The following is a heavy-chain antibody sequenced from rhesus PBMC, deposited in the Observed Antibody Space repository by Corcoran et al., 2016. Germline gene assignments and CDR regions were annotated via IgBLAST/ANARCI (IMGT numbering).Heavy chain of an antibody. CDR2: IDPRDSDT. J-gene: IGHJ4*01. CDR3: AKGGIYYFDY. CDR1: GYSFASYW. V-gene: IGHV5-20*02. Sequence: EVQLVQSGAEVKRPGESLKISCKTSGYSFASYWISVVRQVPGKGLEWMGAIDPRDSDTRYSPSFQGHVTISADRSITTAYLQWSSLKASDTATYYCAKGGIYYFDYWGQGVLVTVSS.